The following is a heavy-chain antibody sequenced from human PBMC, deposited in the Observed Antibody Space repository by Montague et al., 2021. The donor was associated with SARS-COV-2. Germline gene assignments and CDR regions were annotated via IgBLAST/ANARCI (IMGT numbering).Heavy chain of an antibody. D-gene: IGHD4-17*01. CDR3: ARLYGSSFDY. CDR1: GGSVSRIGSH. V-gene: IGHV4-39*01. CDR2: FYYAGGT. Sequence: SETLSLTCTVSGGSVSRIGSHWGWIRQPPGKGLEYIGSFYYAGGTQYNPSLKSRVTISVDTSNDQFSLKMNSVTAADTAVYFCARLYGSSFDYWGQGTLVTVSS. J-gene: IGHJ4*02.